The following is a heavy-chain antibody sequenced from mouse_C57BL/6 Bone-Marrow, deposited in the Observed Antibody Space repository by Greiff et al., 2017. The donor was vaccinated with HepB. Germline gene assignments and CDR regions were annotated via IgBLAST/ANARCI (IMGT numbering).Heavy chain of an antibody. V-gene: IGHV1-81*01. CDR3: ARTGIYYDSYYYAMDY. Sequence: VQLQQSGAELARPGASVKLSCKASGYTFTSYGISWVKQRTGQGLEWIGEIYPRSGNTYYNEKFKGKATLTADKSSSTAYMELRSLTSENSAVYFCARTGIYYDSYYYAMDYWGQGTSVTVSS. J-gene: IGHJ4*01. D-gene: IGHD2-4*01. CDR2: IYPRSGNT. CDR1: GYTFTSYG.